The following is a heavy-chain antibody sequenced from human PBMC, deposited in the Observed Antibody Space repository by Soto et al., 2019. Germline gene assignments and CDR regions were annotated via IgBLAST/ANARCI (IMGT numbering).Heavy chain of an antibody. V-gene: IGHV3-30*18. D-gene: IGHD3-3*01. CDR1: GFTFSSYG. CDR3: AKDARSPSILDPSLGYGMDV. CDR2: ISYDGSNK. J-gene: IGHJ6*02. Sequence: QVQLVESGGGVVQPGRSLRLSCAASGFTFSSYGMHWVRQAPGKGLEWVAVISYDGSNKYYADSVKGRFTISRDNSKNTLYLQMNSLRAEDTAVYYCAKDARSPSILDPSLGYGMDVWGQGTTVTVSS.